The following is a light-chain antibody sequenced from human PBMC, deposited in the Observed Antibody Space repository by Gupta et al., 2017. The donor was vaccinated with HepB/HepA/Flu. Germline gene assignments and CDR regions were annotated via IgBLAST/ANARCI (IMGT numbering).Light chain of an antibody. CDR3: CQYKSKPNN. J-gene: IGKJ2*01. CDR2: NAA. Sequence: DIQMTQTPSSLSASVGDRVTITCRASQGIRNEVTWYQQTPGKPPKRLIQNAATLQNGVPSRFSGSGFGTDFALTISSLQPEDFGTYYCCQYKSKPNNLGQGTKLEVK. V-gene: IGKV1-17*01. CDR1: QGIRNE.